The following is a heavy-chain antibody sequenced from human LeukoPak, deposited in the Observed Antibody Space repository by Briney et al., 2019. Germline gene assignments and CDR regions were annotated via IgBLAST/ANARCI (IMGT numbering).Heavy chain of an antibody. Sequence: SETLSLTCAVSGYSISSGYYWGWIRQPPGKGLEWIGSIYHSGSTYYNLSLKSRVTISVDTSKNQFSLKLSSVTAADTAVYYCARGETLDAFDIWGQGTMVTVSS. D-gene: IGHD5-24*01. CDR2: IYHSGST. V-gene: IGHV4-38-2*01. J-gene: IGHJ3*02. CDR1: GYSISSGYY. CDR3: ARGETLDAFDI.